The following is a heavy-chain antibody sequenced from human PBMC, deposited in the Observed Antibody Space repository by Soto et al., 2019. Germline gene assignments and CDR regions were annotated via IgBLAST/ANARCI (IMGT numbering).Heavy chain of an antibody. CDR3: AKDKGKLLWFGELPYNSDAFDI. CDR2: ISYDGSNK. V-gene: IGHV3-30*18. Sequence: GGSLRLSCAASGFTFSSYGMHWVRQAPGKGLEWVAVISYDGSNKYYADSVKGRFTISRDNSNNTLYLQMNSLRAEDTAVYYCAKDKGKLLWFGELPYNSDAFDIWGQGTMVTVSS. D-gene: IGHD3-10*01. CDR1: GFTFSSYG. J-gene: IGHJ3*02.